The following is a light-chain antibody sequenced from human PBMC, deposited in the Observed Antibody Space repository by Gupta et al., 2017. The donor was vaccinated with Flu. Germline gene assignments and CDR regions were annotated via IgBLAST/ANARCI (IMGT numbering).Light chain of an antibody. J-gene: IGKJ2*01. V-gene: IGKV4-1*01. Sequence: DIVMTQSPDSLAVSLGERATINCKSSQSLLDSSNNKNSLAWYQQTPGQPPKLLIYWASTRESGVPDRFSGSGSGTDFTLTISSLQAEDMAVYYCQQYHTTPPYPPYTFGQGTKLEIK. CDR2: WAS. CDR1: QSLLDSSNNKNS. CDR3: QQYHTTPPYPPYT.